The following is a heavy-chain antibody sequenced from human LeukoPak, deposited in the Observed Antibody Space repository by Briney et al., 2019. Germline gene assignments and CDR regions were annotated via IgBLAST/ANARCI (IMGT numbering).Heavy chain of an antibody. J-gene: IGHJ5*02. CDR2: IIPILGIA. D-gene: IGHD1-26*01. CDR3: ARDSGVGATSAPPHDP. V-gene: IGHV1-69*04. Sequence: GSSVKVSCKASGGTFSSYAISWVRQAPEQGLEWMGRIIPILGIANYAQKFQGRVTITADKSTSTAYMELGSLRSEDTAVYYCARDSGVGATSAPPHDPWGQGTLVTVSS. CDR1: GGTFSSYA.